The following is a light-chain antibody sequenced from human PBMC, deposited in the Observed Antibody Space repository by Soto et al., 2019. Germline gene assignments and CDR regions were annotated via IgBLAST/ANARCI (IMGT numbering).Light chain of an antibody. Sequence: EIVMTQFPATLSVSPGERATLSCRASQSFTSNLAWYQHKPGQAPRLLIYGASTRATAVPDRFSGSGSGTEFTLTISNLQSEDLELYYCQQYNNWHRTFGQGTRLDIX. V-gene: IGKV3-15*01. CDR2: GAS. CDR3: QQYNNWHRT. J-gene: IGKJ5*01. CDR1: QSFTSN.